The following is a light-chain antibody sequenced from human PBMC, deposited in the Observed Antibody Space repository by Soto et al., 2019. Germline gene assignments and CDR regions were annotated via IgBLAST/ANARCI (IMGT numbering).Light chain of an antibody. CDR2: EGS. CDR1: SSDVGSYNL. V-gene: IGLV2-23*01. J-gene: IGLJ1*01. CDR3: CSYAGSIPDV. Sequence: QSALTQPASVSGSPGQSITISCTGTSSDVGSYNLVSWYQQHPGKAPILMIYEGSKRASGVSRRFSGSKSGNTASLTISGLQAGDEADYYCCSYAGSIPDVFGTGTKLTVL.